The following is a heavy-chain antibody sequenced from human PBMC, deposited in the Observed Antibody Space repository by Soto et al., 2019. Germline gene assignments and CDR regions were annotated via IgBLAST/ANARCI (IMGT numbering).Heavy chain of an antibody. Sequence: GASLKISCKGSGYSFTSYWISWVRQMPGKGLEWMGRIDPSDSYTDYSPSFQGHVTISADKSISTAYLQWSSLKASDTAMYYCARFQIGYCSSTSCMGGFDIWGQGTMGTVSS. J-gene: IGHJ3*02. CDR3: ARFQIGYCSSTSCMGGFDI. V-gene: IGHV5-10-1*01. D-gene: IGHD2-2*01. CDR1: GYSFTSYW. CDR2: IDPSDSYT.